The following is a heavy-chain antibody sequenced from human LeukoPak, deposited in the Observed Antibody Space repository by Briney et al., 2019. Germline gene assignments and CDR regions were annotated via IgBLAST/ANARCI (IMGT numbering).Heavy chain of an antibody. V-gene: IGHV3-23*01. CDR1: GFTFSSYA. Sequence: GVSLRLSCAASGFTFSSYAMSWVRQAPGEGLEWVSTVSGSNGNTHYADSVKGRFTISRDNSKNTLYLQMNSLRAEDTAVYYCARRRWRYYDILTGYQNDAFDIWGQGTMVTVSS. CDR2: VSGSNGNT. CDR3: ARRRWRYYDILTGYQNDAFDI. D-gene: IGHD3-9*01. J-gene: IGHJ3*02.